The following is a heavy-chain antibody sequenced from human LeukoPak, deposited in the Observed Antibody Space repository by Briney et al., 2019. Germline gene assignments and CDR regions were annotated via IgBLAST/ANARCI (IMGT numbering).Heavy chain of an antibody. CDR1: EGTFSSYA. V-gene: IGHV1-69*05. CDR3: ARDGTGTTVYFDY. CDR2: IIPIFGTA. D-gene: IGHD1-7*01. Sequence: GSSVKVFCKASEGTFSSYAISWVRQAPGQGLEWMGRIIPIFGTANYAQKFQGRVTITTDESTSTAYMELSSLRSEDTAVYYCARDGTGTTVYFDYWGQGTLVTVSS. J-gene: IGHJ4*02.